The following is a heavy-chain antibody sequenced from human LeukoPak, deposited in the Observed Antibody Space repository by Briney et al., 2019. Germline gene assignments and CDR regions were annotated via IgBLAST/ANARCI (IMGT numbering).Heavy chain of an antibody. D-gene: IGHD2-2*01. Sequence: SETLSLTCTVSGGSISSYYWSWIRQPPGKGLEWIGYIYYSGSTNYNPSLKSRVTISVDTSKNQFSLKLSSVTAADTAVYYCARVAQVVPPAHTFDYWGQGTLVTVSS. J-gene: IGHJ4*02. CDR3: ARVAQVVPPAHTFDY. V-gene: IGHV4-59*12. CDR2: IYYSGST. CDR1: GGSISSYY.